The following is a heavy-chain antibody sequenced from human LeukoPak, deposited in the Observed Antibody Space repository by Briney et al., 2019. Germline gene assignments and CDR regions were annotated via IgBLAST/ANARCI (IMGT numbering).Heavy chain of an antibody. CDR3: ASADGQQLAPFDY. CDR2: ISSSGSTI. Sequence: PGGSLRLSCAASRFTFSDYYMSWIRQAPGKGLEWVSYISSSGSTIYYADSVKGRFTISRDNAKNSLYLQMNSLRAEDTAVYYCASADGQQLAPFDYWGQGTLVTVSS. D-gene: IGHD6-13*01. CDR1: RFTFSDYY. V-gene: IGHV3-11*04. J-gene: IGHJ4*02.